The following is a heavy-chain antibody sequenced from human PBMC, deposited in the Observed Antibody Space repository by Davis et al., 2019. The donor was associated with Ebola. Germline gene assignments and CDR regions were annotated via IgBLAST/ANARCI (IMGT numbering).Heavy chain of an antibody. J-gene: IGHJ4*02. CDR2: VSGSGGST. CDR1: GFTFSDYY. CDR3: AKGNLITGTDYFDY. D-gene: IGHD1-20*01. V-gene: IGHV3-23*01. Sequence: GGSLRLSCAASGFTFSDYYMSWVRQAPGKGLEWVSAVSGSGGSTFYPDSVKGRFTISRDNSKDTVYLQMDSLRAEDTAIYYCAKGNLITGTDYFDYWGQGALVTVSS.